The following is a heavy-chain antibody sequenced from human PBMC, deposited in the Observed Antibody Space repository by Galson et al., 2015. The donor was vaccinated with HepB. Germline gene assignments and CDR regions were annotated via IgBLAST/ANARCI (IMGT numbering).Heavy chain of an antibody. CDR3: AGSVAANGGTYDWLDP. D-gene: IGHD6-6*01. Sequence: SLRLSCAASGFSFSNYAMHWVRQAPGKGLEWVALISDDGRNKYYADSVEGRFTISRDNSKNKLFVQMNSLRPADTAVYYCAGSVAANGGTYDWLDPWGQGTLVTVSS. CDR2: ISDDGRNK. V-gene: IGHV3-30*04. CDR1: GFSFSNYA. J-gene: IGHJ5*02.